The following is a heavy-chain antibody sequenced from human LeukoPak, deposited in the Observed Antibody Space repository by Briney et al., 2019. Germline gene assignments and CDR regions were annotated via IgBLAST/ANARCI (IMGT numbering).Heavy chain of an antibody. CDR1: GFTFSSYW. CDR3: ARVPGYSYDYGYFDY. J-gene: IGHJ4*02. CDR2: IKQDGSEK. Sequence: PGGSLRLSCAASGFTFSSYWMSWVRQAPGKGLEWVANIKQDGSEKYYVDSVKGRFTISRDNAKNSLYLQMNSLRAEDTAVYYCARVPGYSYDYGYFDYWGQGTLVTVSS. D-gene: IGHD5-18*01. V-gene: IGHV3-7*01.